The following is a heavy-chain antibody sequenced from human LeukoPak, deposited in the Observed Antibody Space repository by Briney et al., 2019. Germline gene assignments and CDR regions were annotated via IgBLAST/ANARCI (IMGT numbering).Heavy chain of an antibody. CDR3: AKGSTIRFSRWFDP. CDR2: ISATGGFT. Sequence: GGSLRLSCEASGFIFKNYVMIWVRQAPGKGLQWVSGISATGGFTYYADYVKGRLTISRDNSKSTMYLEMNSLKAEDTGVYYCAKGSTIRFSRWFDPWGQGTLVTVSS. D-gene: IGHD3-3*01. V-gene: IGHV3-23*01. CDR1: GFIFKNYV. J-gene: IGHJ5*02.